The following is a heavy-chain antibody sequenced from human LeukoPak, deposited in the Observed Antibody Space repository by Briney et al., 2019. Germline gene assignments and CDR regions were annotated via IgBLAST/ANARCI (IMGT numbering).Heavy chain of an antibody. CDR3: ARGIVVVVAALYNWFDP. V-gene: IGHV1-46*01. J-gene: IGHJ5*02. Sequence: ASVKVSCKASGYTFTSYYMHCVRQAPGQGLEWMGIINPSGGSTSYAQKFQGRVTMTRDTSTSTVYMELSSLRSEDTAVYYCARGIVVVVAALYNWFDPWGQGTLVTVSS. D-gene: IGHD2-15*01. CDR2: INPSGGST. CDR1: GYTFTSYY.